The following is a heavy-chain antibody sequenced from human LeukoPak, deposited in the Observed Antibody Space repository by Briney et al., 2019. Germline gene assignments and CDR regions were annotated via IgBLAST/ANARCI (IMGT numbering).Heavy chain of an antibody. CDR3: AKDRGYRSGLGAFDI. J-gene: IGHJ3*02. D-gene: IGHD5-18*01. Sequence: PGGSLRLCWEASGFIFSIYAMSWGRQASGKGLEWVSALSGSADGTYCADSVKGRFTISRDTSKNTVSLQMGTLSAEDTAVYYCAKDRGYRSGLGAFDIWGQGTMVTVSS. CDR2: LSGSADGT. CDR1: GFIFSIYA. V-gene: IGHV3-23*01.